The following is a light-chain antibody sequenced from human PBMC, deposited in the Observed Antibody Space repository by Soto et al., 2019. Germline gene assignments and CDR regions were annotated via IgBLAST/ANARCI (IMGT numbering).Light chain of an antibody. V-gene: IGKV1-5*03. CDR3: QHYNSYSEA. CDR1: QSISIW. Sequence: DIQMTQSPSTLSASVGDRVTITCRASQSISIWLAWYQQKPGKAPKLLIYKASSLESGVPSRFSGSGSGTEITLTISSLQPDDFATYYCQHYNSYSEAFGQGTKVDIK. CDR2: KAS. J-gene: IGKJ1*01.